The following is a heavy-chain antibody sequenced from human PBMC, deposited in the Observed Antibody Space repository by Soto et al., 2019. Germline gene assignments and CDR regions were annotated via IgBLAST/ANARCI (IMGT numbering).Heavy chain of an antibody. CDR3: AKARYYDFWSGYWSGMDV. CDR1: GFTFSSYG. V-gene: IGHV3-23*01. CDR2: ISGSGGST. Sequence: LRLSCAASGFTFSSYGMHWVRQAPGKGLEWVSAISGSGGSTYYADSVKGRFTISRDNSKNTLYLQMNSLRAEDTAVYYCAKARYYDFWSGYWSGMDVWGQGTTVTVSS. D-gene: IGHD3-3*01. J-gene: IGHJ6*02.